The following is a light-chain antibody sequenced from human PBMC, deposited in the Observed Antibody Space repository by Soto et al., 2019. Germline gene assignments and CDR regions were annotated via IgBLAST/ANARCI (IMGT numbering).Light chain of an antibody. Sequence: EVALTQSPATLYVSAGGTVTLSCRASQSVRTNVAWYQQIPGQAPRLLVYGASTRATGVPARFTGSGSGIEFSLTISSLLSEDSAFYYCQQYFNWPLTWTFGPGTKV. CDR3: QQYFNWPLTWT. V-gene: IGKV3-15*01. CDR1: QSVRTN. CDR2: GAS. J-gene: IGKJ1*01.